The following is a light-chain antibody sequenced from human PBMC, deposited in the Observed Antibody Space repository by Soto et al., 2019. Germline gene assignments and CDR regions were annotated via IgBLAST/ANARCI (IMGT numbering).Light chain of an antibody. CDR3: QHYNSRPET. CDR2: DAS. J-gene: IGKJ1*01. Sequence: DIVMTQSPGTLSVSPGERATLFCRASQSVRSSLAWYQQKPGQAPRLFIYDASTRATGIPARFSGSGSGTEFTLTISSLQSEDFAVYYCQHYNSRPETFGQGTKVEIK. V-gene: IGKV3-15*01. CDR1: QSVRSS.